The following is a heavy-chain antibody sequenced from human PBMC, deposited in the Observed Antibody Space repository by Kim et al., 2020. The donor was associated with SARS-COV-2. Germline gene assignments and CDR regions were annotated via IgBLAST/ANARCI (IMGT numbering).Heavy chain of an antibody. D-gene: IGHD3-10*01. Sequence: NPSLKSRVTITVDTSKNQFSLKLSSVTAADTAVYYCAGQPAWFGESHFDYWGQGTLVTVSS. J-gene: IGHJ4*02. V-gene: IGHV4-39*01. CDR3: AGQPAWFGESHFDY.